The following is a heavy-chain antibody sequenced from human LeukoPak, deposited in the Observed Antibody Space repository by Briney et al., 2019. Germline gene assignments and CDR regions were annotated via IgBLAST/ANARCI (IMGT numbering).Heavy chain of an antibody. CDR2: IISSSSYI. Sequence: GGSLRLSCAASGFTFSSYSMNWVRQAPGKGLEWVSSIISSSSYIYYADSVKGRFTISRDNAKNSLYLQMSSLRAEDTAVYYCARSYCSSTRCYAYFDYWGQGTLVTVSS. CDR3: ARSYCSSTRCYAYFDY. D-gene: IGHD2-2*01. V-gene: IGHV3-21*01. CDR1: GFTFSSYS. J-gene: IGHJ4*02.